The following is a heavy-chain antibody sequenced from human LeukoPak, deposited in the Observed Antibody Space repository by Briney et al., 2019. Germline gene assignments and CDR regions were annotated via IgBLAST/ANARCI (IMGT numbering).Heavy chain of an antibody. CDR3: ARGNILYYFDY. V-gene: IGHV1-69*01. CDR2: IIPIFCTA. CDR1: GGTFSSYA. D-gene: IGHD2/OR15-2a*01. J-gene: IGHJ4*02. Sequence: GASVKVSCKASGGTFSSYAISWVRQALGQGLEWMGGIIPIFCTANYAQKFQGRVTITADESTSTAYMELGSLRSEDTAVYYCARGNILYYFDYWGQGTLVTVSS.